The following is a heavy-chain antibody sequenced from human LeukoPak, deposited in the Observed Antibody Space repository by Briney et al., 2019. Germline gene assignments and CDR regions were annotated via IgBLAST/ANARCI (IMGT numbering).Heavy chain of an antibody. CDR1: GGSISSGDYY. CDR2: IYYSGST. Sequence: SETLSLTCTVSGGSISSGDYYWSWIRQPPGKGLEWIGYIYYSGSTYYDPSLKSRVTISVDTSKNQFSLKLSSVTAADTAVYYCARDPYGSGSYEDYWGQGTLVTVPS. D-gene: IGHD3-10*01. CDR3: ARDPYGSGSYEDY. V-gene: IGHV4-30-4*01. J-gene: IGHJ4*02.